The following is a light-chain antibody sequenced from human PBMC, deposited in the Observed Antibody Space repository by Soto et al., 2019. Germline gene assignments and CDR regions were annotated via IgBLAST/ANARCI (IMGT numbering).Light chain of an antibody. Sequence: DIPITQSPATLSASVGDRVTITCRASQSISSWLAWYQQKPGKAPKLLIYDASSLGSGVPSRFSGSGSGTEFTLTISSLQPDDFATYYCQQYNSYLLTFGPGTKVD. CDR2: DAS. J-gene: IGKJ3*01. CDR1: QSISSW. CDR3: QQYNSYLLT. V-gene: IGKV1-5*01.